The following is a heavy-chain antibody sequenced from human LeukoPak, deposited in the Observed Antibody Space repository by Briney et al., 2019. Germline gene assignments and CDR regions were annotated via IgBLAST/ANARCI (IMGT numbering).Heavy chain of an antibody. V-gene: IGHV3-23*01. J-gene: IGHJ4*02. D-gene: IGHD4-17*01. CDR3: AKGHSDFGTGFDL. CDR2: ISASGGRT. Sequence: PGGSLRLSCAASGFRFSDFAMSWVRQAPGKGLECVSVISASGGRTYSAEPVKARFTISRDNSKNTLYLEMNSLTADDTAVYYCAKGHSDFGTGFDLWGQGTLVTVS. CDR1: GFRFSDFA.